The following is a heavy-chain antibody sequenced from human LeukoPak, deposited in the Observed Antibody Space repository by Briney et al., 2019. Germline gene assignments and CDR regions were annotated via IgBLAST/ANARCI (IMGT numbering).Heavy chain of an antibody. J-gene: IGHJ6*02. CDR2: IYTSGST. CDR3: ARVIWFGELLGSQAYGMDV. V-gene: IGHV4-4*07. CDR1: GGSISGYY. D-gene: IGHD3-10*01. Sequence: SETLSLTCTVSGGSISGYYWTWIRQPAGKGLEWIGRIYTSGSTDCNPSLKSRVTMSVDGAKNQFSLKLSSVTAADTAVYYCARVIWFGELLGSQAYGMDVWGQGTTVTVSS.